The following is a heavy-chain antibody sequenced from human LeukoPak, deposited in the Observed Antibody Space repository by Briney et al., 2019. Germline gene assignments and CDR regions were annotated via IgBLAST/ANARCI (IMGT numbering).Heavy chain of an antibody. CDR1: GFTFSSYW. V-gene: IGHV3-74*01. J-gene: IGHJ4*02. CDR3: ARDDYGGPIDY. D-gene: IGHD4/OR15-4a*01. Sequence: PGGSLRLSXAASGFTFSSYWMHWVRQAPGKGLVWVSRINSDGSSTSYADFVKGRFTISRDNAKNTLYLQMNSLRAEDTAVYYCARDDYGGPIDYWGQGTLVTVSS. CDR2: INSDGSST.